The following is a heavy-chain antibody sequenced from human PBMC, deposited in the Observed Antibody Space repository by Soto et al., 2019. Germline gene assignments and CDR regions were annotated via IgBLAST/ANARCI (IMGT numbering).Heavy chain of an antibody. CDR2: ISAFNGHT. D-gene: IGHD3-16*01. CDR1: GYTFSAYG. CDR3: ARDWNTLGDWFDP. V-gene: IGHV1-18*01. J-gene: IGHJ5*02. Sequence: QVELVQSGTEVKKPGASVKVSCKASGYTFSAYGISWVRQAPGQGLEWMGWISAFNGHTNYAQKLQGRVTMTTDTSTNTAYMELRSLRADDTAVYYCARDWNTLGDWFDPWGQGTLVTVSS.